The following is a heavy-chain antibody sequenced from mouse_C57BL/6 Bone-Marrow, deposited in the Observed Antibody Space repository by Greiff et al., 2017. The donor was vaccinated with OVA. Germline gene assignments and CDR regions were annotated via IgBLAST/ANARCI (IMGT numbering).Heavy chain of an antibody. J-gene: IGHJ1*03. CDR1: GYTFTSYW. D-gene: IGHD1-1*01. V-gene: IGHV1-55*01. CDR2: IYPGSGST. Sequence: QVQLQQPGAELVKPGASVKMSCKASGYTFTSYWITWVKQRPGQGLEWIGDIYPGSGSTNYNEKFKSKATLTVDTSSSTAYMQLSSLTSEDSAVYYCARFPTVVSYWYFDVWGTGTTVTVSS. CDR3: ARFPTVVSYWYFDV.